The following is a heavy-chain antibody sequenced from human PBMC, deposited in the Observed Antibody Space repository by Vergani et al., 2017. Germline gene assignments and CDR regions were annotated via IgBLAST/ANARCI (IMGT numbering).Heavy chain of an antibody. Sequence: EVQLVESGGGLVQPGRSLRLSCAASGFTFDDYAMHWVRQAPGKGLEWVSGISWNSGSIGYADSVKGRFTISRDNAKNTLYLQMNSLRAEDTAVYYCAKLDSSRAFDIWGQGTMVTVSS. CDR2: ISWNSGSI. J-gene: IGHJ3*02. CDR1: GFTFDDYA. CDR3: AKLDSSRAFDI. D-gene: IGHD3-22*01. V-gene: IGHV3-9*01.